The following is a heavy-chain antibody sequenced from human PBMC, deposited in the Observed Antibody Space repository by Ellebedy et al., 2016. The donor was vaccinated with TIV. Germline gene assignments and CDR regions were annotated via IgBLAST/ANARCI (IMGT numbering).Heavy chain of an antibody. D-gene: IGHD6-19*01. CDR1: GVTFSSHA. CDR3: ARHSTSGWYWSGFDV. Sequence: ASVKVSCKASGVTFSSHAISWVRQAPGQGLEWMGGIIPIFGTPNYAQKFQGRVTITADVFAKTAYMELSSLRPEDTAVYYCARHSTSGWYWSGFDVWGQGTMVTVSS. V-gene: IGHV1-69*13. CDR2: IIPIFGTP. J-gene: IGHJ3*01.